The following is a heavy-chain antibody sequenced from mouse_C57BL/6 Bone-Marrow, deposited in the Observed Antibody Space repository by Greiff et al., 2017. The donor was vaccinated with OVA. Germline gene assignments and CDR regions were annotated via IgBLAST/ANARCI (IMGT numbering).Heavy chain of an antibody. CDR1: GYTFTSYG. V-gene: IGHV1-81*01. J-gene: IGHJ4*01. CDR3: ARLGDGYPYAMDY. D-gene: IGHD2-3*01. CDR2: IYPRSGNT. Sequence: QVQLQQSGAELARPGASVKLSCKASGYTFTSYGISWVKQRTGQGLEWIGEIYPRSGNTYYNEKFKGKATLTADKSSSTAYMELRSLTSEDSAVYFCARLGDGYPYAMDYWGQGTSVTVSS.